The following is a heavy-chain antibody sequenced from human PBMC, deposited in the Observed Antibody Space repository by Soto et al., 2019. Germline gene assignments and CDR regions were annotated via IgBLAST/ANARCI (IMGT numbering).Heavy chain of an antibody. Sequence: QITLMESGPTLVKPTQTLTLTCTFSGFSLSTGGVGVGWIRQPPGKALEWLALIYWDDDKRYSPSLRSRLTITKDTSKNQVVLTMTNMDPVDTATYYCTHSRCGGDCLQSYSSHYCDGMDVWGQGTTVTVSS. CDR3: THSRCGGDCLQSYSSHYCDGMDV. CDR1: GFSLSTGGVG. CDR2: IYWDDDK. D-gene: IGHD2-21*02. J-gene: IGHJ6*02. V-gene: IGHV2-5*02.